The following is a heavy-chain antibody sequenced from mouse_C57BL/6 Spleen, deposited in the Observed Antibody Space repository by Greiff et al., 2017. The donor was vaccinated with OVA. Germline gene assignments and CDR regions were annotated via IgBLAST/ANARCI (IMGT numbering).Heavy chain of an antibody. V-gene: IGHV1-50*01. D-gene: IGHD2-1*01. Sequence: QVQLQQPGAELVKPGASVKLSCKASGYTFTSYWMQWVKQRPGQGLEWIGEIDPSDSYPNYNQKFKGKATLTVATSSSTAKMQVSSLTSEDSAVYYCARQGDSYGNYFYAMDYWGQGTSVTVSS. CDR1: GYTFTSYW. CDR3: ARQGDSYGNYFYAMDY. CDR2: IDPSDSYP. J-gene: IGHJ4*01.